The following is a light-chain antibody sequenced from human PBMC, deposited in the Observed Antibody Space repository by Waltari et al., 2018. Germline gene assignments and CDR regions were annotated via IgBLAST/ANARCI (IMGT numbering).Light chain of an antibody. V-gene: IGKV1-39*01. CDR1: QTISIY. J-gene: IGKJ5*01. Sequence: DIQMTQSPSSLSAYVGDRVTITCRASQTISIYLNWFQQKSGKAPKLLIYAASSLQSGVPSRFSGSGSGTDFTLTISSLQPEDFAIYYCQQGDGFHPITFGQGTRLE. CDR2: AAS. CDR3: QQGDGFHPIT.